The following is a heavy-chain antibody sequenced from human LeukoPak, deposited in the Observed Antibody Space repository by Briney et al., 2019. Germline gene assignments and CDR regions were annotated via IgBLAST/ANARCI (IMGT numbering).Heavy chain of an antibody. V-gene: IGHV3-23*01. D-gene: IGHD1/OR15-1a*01. Sequence: HGGSLRLSCAASGFTFTTYAMSWVRQAPGKGLELVSSIANDGGSTYYADSVKGRFTISRDNSRNTVYLQMNSLRAEDMAVYYCAKSHSVEQRGYFDYWGQGTLVPVSS. J-gene: IGHJ4*02. CDR2: IANDGGST. CDR3: AKSHSVEQRGYFDY. CDR1: GFTFTTYA.